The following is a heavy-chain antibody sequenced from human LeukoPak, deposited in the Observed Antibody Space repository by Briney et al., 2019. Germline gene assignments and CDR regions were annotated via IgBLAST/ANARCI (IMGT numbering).Heavy chain of an antibody. V-gene: IGHV1-69*04. Sequence: ASVKVSCKASGGTFSSYAISWVRQAPGQGLEWMGRIIPIFGIANYAQKFQGRVTITADKSTSTAYMELSSLRSEDTAVYCCAREGSYYDSSGSYDYWGQGTLVTVSS. CDR2: IIPIFGIA. D-gene: IGHD3-22*01. J-gene: IGHJ4*02. CDR1: GGTFSSYA. CDR3: AREGSYYDSSGSYDY.